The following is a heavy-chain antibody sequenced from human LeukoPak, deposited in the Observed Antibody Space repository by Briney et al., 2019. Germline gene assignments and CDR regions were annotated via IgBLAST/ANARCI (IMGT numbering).Heavy chain of an antibody. V-gene: IGHV4-61*02. D-gene: IGHD3-22*01. J-gene: IGHJ4*02. CDR3: ARELRYSSGYFTHFDY. Sequence: SQTLSLTCTVSGGPINSGVYYWSWIRRPAGKGLEWIGRLYTSGSTRYNPSLRSRVTISQDSSKNQFSLQLNSATPEDTAVYYCARELRYSSGYFTHFDYWGQGTLVTVSS. CDR1: GGPINSGVYY. CDR2: LYTSGST.